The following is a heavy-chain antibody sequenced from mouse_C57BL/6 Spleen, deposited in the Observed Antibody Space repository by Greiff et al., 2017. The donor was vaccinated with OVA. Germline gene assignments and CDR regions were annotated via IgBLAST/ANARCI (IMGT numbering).Heavy chain of an antibody. Sequence: VQLQQPGAELVRPGTSVKLSCKASGYTFTSYWMHWVKQRPGQGLEWIGVIDPSDSYTNYKQKFKGKATLTVDTSSSTAYMQLSSLTSEDSAVYYCARLEGSSMDYWGQGTSVTVSS. V-gene: IGHV1-59*01. CDR2: IDPSDSYT. CDR1: GYTFTSYW. J-gene: IGHJ4*01. CDR3: ARLEGSSMDY.